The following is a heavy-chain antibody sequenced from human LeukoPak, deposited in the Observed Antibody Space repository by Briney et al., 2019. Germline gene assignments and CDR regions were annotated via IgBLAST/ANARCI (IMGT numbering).Heavy chain of an antibody. Sequence: SETLSLTCTVSGDSFSSVTDYWAWIRQPPGKGLEWIASADYSGGTYYNPSLESRVTISVDTSKNQFSLKLSSVTAADTAVYYCARDQMVSGFGGFYYYYYGMDVWGQGTTVTVSS. D-gene: IGHD3-10*01. CDR3: ARDQMVSGFGGFYYYYYGMDV. CDR1: GDSFSSVTDY. V-gene: IGHV4-39*07. CDR2: ADYSGGT. J-gene: IGHJ6*02.